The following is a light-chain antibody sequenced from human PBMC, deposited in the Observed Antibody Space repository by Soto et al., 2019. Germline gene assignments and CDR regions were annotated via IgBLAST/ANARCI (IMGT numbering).Light chain of an antibody. V-gene: IGLV4-69*01. J-gene: IGLJ3*02. Sequence: QSVLTQSPSASASLGASANLTCSLDRGHNYYAIAWHHQQPERGPRFLMKVNSDGSHSRGDGIPDRFSGSSSGAERYLPISSLQSEDEGDYYCQTWGTGIGVFGGGTKLTVL. CDR1: RGHNYYA. CDR2: VNSDGSH. CDR3: QTWGTGIGV.